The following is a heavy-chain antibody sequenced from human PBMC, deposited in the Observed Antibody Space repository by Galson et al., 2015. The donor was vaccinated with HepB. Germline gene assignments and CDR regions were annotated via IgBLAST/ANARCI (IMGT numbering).Heavy chain of an antibody. J-gene: IGHJ4*02. D-gene: IGHD6-19*01. CDR2: ISGSGGST. CDR3: AKDGYSSGWYGSAFFDY. Sequence: SLRLSCAASGFTFSSYAMSWVRQAPGKGLEWVSAISGSGGSTYYADSVKGRFTISRDNSKNTLYLQMNSLRAEDTAVYYCAKDGYSSGWYGSAFFDYWGQGTLVTVSS. V-gene: IGHV3-23*01. CDR1: GFTFSSYA.